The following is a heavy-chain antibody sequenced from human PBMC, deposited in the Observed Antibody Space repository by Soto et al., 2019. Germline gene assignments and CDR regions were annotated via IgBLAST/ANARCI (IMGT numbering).Heavy chain of an antibody. J-gene: IGHJ4*02. CDR2: INPNSGGT. CDR1: GYTFTGYY. Sequence: ASVKVSCKASGYTFTGYYMHWVRQAPGQGLEWMGWINPNSGGTNYAQKFQGWVTMTRDTSISTAYMELSRLRSDDTAVYYCAREYGSGSPDKSGLLVWGQGTLVTVSS. CDR3: AREYGSGSPDKSGLLV. D-gene: IGHD3-10*01. V-gene: IGHV1-2*04.